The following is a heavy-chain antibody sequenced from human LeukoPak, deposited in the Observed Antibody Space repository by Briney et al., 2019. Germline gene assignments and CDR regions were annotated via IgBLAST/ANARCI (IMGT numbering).Heavy chain of an antibody. CDR1: GASISSGRNY. CDR2: IYSSGNT. CDR3: ARHLSGTAMAHYFDH. D-gene: IGHD5-18*01. V-gene: IGHV4-39*01. J-gene: IGHJ4*02. Sequence: PSETLSLTCSVSGASISSGRNYWGWIRQSPGKGLEWIASIYSSGNTQYNPSLQSRVSVSVDTSKNQVSVRLSSLTAADTGVYYCARHLSGTAMAHYFDHWGQGTVVTVSS.